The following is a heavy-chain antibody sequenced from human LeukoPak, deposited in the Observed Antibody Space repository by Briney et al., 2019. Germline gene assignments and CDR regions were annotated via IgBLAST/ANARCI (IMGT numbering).Heavy chain of an antibody. CDR2: THSGGST. D-gene: IGHD3-10*02. Sequence: GGSLRLPCAASGFTVSSNYMSWVRQAPGKGLEWASVTHSGGSTYYADSVKGRFTISRHNSKNTLYLQMNSLRAEDTAVYYCARDLEGPGMLGYWGQGTLVTVSS. CDR3: ARDLEGPGMLGY. J-gene: IGHJ4*02. V-gene: IGHV3-53*04. CDR1: GFTVSSNY.